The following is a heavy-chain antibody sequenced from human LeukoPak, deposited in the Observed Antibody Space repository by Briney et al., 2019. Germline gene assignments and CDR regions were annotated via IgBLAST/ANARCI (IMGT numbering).Heavy chain of an antibody. CDR3: AREETSGYDYYYYMDV. CDR2: IYYSGST. D-gene: IGHD5-12*01. CDR1: GGSISSSY. J-gene: IGHJ6*03. V-gene: IGHV4-59*01. Sequence: PSETLSLTCTVSGGSISSSYWSWIRQPPGKGLEWIGYIYYSGSTNYNPSLKSRVTISVDTSKNQFSLKLSSVTAADTAVYYCAREETSGYDYYYYMDVWGKGTTVTASS.